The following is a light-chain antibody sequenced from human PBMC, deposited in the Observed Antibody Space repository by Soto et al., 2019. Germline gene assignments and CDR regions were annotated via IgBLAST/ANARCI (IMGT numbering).Light chain of an antibody. CDR1: QGISSF. V-gene: IGKV1-9*01. Sequence: IPLTQSPSSLSASVGDRVTITCRASQGISSFLAWYQQKPGKAPKLLIYAASTLQSGVPSRFSGSGSGTDFTLTINSLQPEDFATYSCQQLNSYPYTFGQGTKLEIK. CDR3: QQLNSYPYT. CDR2: AAS. J-gene: IGKJ2*01.